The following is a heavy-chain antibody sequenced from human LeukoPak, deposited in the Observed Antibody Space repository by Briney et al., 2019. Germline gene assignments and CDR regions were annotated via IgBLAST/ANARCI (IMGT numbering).Heavy chain of an antibody. Sequence: PGGSLRLSCAASGFTFSSYAMSWVRQASGKGLEWVSATSGSGGNTYYADSVKGRFTISRDNSKKTLYLQLSRLRAEDTAVYYCAKDPGVARFGELWNYLDPWGQGTLVTVSS. D-gene: IGHD3-10*01. J-gene: IGHJ5*02. CDR3: AKDPGVARFGELWNYLDP. V-gene: IGHV3-23*01. CDR1: GFTFSSYA. CDR2: TSGSGGNT.